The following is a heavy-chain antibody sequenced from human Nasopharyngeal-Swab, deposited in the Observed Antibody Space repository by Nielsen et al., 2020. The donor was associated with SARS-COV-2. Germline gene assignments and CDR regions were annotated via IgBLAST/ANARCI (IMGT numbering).Heavy chain of an antibody. CDR1: GYTFTSYA. CDR3: ARDEPPQLWPTYGMDV. CDR2: INTNTGNP. J-gene: IGHJ6*02. D-gene: IGHD5-18*01. Sequence: ASVKVSCKASGYTFTSYAMNWVRQAPGQGIEWMGWINTNTGNPTYAQGFTGRFVFSLDTSVSTAYLQISSLKAEYTAVYYCARDEPPQLWPTYGMDVWGQGTTVTVSS. V-gene: IGHV7-4-1*02.